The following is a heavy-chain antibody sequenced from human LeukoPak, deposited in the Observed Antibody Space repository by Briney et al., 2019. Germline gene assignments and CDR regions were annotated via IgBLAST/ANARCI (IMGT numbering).Heavy chain of an antibody. D-gene: IGHD3-22*01. Sequence: ASVKVSCKASGGTFSSYAISWLRQAPGQGLEWMGRIIPILGIANYAQKFQGRVTITADKSTSTAYMELSSLRSEDTAVYYCARDTYYYDSSGYHRFDYWGQGTLVTVSS. CDR1: GGTFSSYA. V-gene: IGHV1-69*04. J-gene: IGHJ4*02. CDR2: IIPILGIA. CDR3: ARDTYYYDSSGYHRFDY.